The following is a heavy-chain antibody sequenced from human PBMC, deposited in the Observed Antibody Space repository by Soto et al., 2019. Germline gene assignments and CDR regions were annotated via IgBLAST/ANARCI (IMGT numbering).Heavy chain of an antibody. CDR1: GFTFSSYG. CDR2: ISYDGTNK. J-gene: IGHJ4*02. V-gene: IGHV3-30*18. D-gene: IGHD3-10*01. Sequence: QVQLVESGGGVVQPGRSLRLSCAASGFTFSSYGMHWVRQAPGKGLEWVAVISYDGTNKYYADSVKGRFTISRDNSKNTLYLQMNSLRAEDTAVYYCAKDDRPWFSSYYFDYWGQGTLVTVSS. CDR3: AKDDRPWFSSYYFDY.